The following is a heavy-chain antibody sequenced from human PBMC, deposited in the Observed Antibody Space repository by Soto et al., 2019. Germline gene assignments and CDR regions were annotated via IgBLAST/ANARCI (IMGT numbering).Heavy chain of an antibody. D-gene: IGHD6-13*01. Sequence: QVQLVQSGAEVKKPGSSVKVSCKASGGTFSSYAISWVRQAPGQGLEWMGGIIPIFGTANYAQKFQGRVTITADESTSTAYMELSRLRSEDTAVYYCARDYGGYSSSWYSFGYWGQGTLVTVSS. CDR3: ARDYGGYSSSWYSFGY. CDR1: GGTFSSYA. V-gene: IGHV1-69*01. CDR2: IIPIFGTA. J-gene: IGHJ4*02.